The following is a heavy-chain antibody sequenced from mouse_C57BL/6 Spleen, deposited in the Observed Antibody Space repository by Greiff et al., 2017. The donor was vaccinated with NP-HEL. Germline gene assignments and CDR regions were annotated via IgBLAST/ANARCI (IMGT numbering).Heavy chain of an antibody. Sequence: VQLQQSGAELVKPGASVKMSCKASGYTFTSYWITWVKQRPGQGLEWIGDIYPGSGSTNYNEKFKSKATLTVDTSSSTAYMQLSSLTSEDSAVYYCARRYYGNLAWFAYWGQGTLVTVSA. CDR3: ARRYYGNLAWFAY. J-gene: IGHJ3*01. CDR1: GYTFTSYW. CDR2: IYPGSGST. V-gene: IGHV1-55*01. D-gene: IGHD2-1*01.